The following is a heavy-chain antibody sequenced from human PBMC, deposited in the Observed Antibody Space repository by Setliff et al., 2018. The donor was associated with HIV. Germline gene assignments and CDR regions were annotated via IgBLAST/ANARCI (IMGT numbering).Heavy chain of an antibody. CDR2: SITVGRP. V-gene: IGHV4-30-4*08. Sequence: SETLSSPALSLVAPSAVVITTGAGSASPQGRAWSGLGTSITVGRPKYNPSLNSRVTMSVDKSRNQFSLKVSSVTAADTAVYYCARVSITYWYSIPRDYYYYMDVWGEGTTVTVSS. J-gene: IGHJ6*03. D-gene: IGHD2-8*02. CDR3: ARVSITYWYSIPRDYYYYMDV. CDR1: VAPSAVVITT.